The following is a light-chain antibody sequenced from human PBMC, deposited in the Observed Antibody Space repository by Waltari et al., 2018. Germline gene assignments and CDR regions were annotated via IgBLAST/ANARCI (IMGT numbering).Light chain of an antibody. CDR3: QQSYSTLTWT. J-gene: IGKJ1*01. CDR1: QSISSY. V-gene: IGKV1-39*01. Sequence: DIQMTQSPSSLSASVGDRVTITCRASQSISSYLNWYQQKPGKAPKLLIYAESSLQSGVPSRFSGSGSGTDFTLTISSLQPEDFATYYCQQSYSTLTWTFGQGTKVEIK. CDR2: AES.